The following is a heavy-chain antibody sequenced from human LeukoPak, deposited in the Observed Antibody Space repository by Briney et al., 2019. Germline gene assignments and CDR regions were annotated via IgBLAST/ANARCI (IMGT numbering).Heavy chain of an antibody. CDR2: IDDSEST. CDR1: GVSISTSSYY. J-gene: IGHJ4*02. V-gene: IGHV4-39*07. D-gene: IGHD6-19*01. Sequence: SETLSLTCTVSGVSISTSSYYWVRIPQPPGKVLEWIGNIDDSESTYYNPALNSRITTSVDTSNNQFSLKLSPVTAATTAVYYCAREGYVAVAAPVDYWGQGTLVTVSS. CDR3: AREGYVAVAAPVDY.